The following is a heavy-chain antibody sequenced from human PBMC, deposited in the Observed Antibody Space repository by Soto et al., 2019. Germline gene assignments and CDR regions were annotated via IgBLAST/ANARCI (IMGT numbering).Heavy chain of an antibody. CDR2: IYYSGST. CDR3: ARDRIAAAGKNFDY. Sequence: SETLSLTCTVSGGSISSYYWSWIRQPPGKGLEWIGYIYYSGSTNYDPSLKSRVTISVDTSKNQFSLKLTSVTAADTAVYYCARDRIAAAGKNFDYWGQGTLVTVSS. CDR1: GGSISSYY. D-gene: IGHD6-13*01. V-gene: IGHV4-59*12. J-gene: IGHJ4*02.